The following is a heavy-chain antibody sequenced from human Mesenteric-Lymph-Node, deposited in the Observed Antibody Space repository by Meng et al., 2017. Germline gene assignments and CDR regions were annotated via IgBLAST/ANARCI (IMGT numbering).Heavy chain of an antibody. CDR2: IYYSGRT. CDR1: GVPIKSRSYY. J-gene: IGHJ5*02. D-gene: IGHD6-13*01. CDR3: ARPIAAAGWFDP. V-gene: IGHV4-39*01. Sequence: PLQEAGPGLGKPSETLSLTCTVSGVPIKSRSYYGGWIRQPPGKGLEWIGSIYYSGRTYYNPSLKSRVTISVDTSKNQFSLKLSSVTAADTAVYYCARPIAAAGWFDPWGQGTLVTVSS.